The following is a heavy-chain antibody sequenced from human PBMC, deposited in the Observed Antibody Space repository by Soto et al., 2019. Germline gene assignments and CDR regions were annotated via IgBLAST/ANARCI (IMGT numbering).Heavy chain of an antibody. V-gene: IGHV4-59*01. CDR3: ASFSGYSYGYYYYGMDV. J-gene: IGHJ6*02. CDR1: GGSISSYY. CDR2: IYYSGST. D-gene: IGHD5-18*01. Sequence: LSLTCTVSGGSISSYYWSWIRQPPGKGLEWIGYIYYSGSTNYNPSLKSRVTISVDTSKNQFSLKLSSVTAADTAVYYCASFSGYSYGYYYYGMDVWGQGTTVTVSS.